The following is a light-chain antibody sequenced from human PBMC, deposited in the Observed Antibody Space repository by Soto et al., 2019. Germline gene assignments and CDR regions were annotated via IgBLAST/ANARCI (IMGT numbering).Light chain of an antibody. CDR3: QQYDNLLT. CDR1: QGISNY. CDR2: DAS. J-gene: IGKJ4*01. Sequence: DIQMTQSPSSLSASVGDRGTITCRASQGISNYLNWYQQKPGKAPKLLIYDASNLETGVPSRFSGSGSGTDFTFTISSLQPEDIATYYCQQYDNLLTFGGGTKVDIK. V-gene: IGKV1-33*01.